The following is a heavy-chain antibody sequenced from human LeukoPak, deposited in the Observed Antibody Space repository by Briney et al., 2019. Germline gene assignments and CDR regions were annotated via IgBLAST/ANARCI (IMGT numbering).Heavy chain of an antibody. V-gene: IGHV1-8*01. CDR1: GFTFTSYD. J-gene: IGHJ6*02. Sequence: ASVKVSCKASGFTFTSYDINWVRQATGQGLEWMGWMNPNSGNTDYAQKFQGRVTVTRNTSISTAYMELSSLRSEDTAVYYCARGDCCGGSGYSSFYYYGMDVWGQGTTVTVSS. D-gene: IGHD2-15*01. CDR2: MNPNSGNT. CDR3: ARGDCCGGSGYSSFYYYGMDV.